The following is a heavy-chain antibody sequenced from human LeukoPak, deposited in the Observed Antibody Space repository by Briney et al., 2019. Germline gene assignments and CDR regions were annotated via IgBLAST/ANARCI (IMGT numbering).Heavy chain of an antibody. CDR1: GFTFSNYW. CDR2: IKTDGSEK. Sequence: GGSLRLSCEGSGFTFSNYWMGWVRQAPGKGLQWVANIKTDGSEKYYVDSVKGRFTISRDNAKNSLYLQMNSLRAEDTAVYYCATYSSLNRREFQYWGQGTLVTVSS. D-gene: IGHD3-22*01. J-gene: IGHJ1*01. V-gene: IGHV3-7*01. CDR3: ATYSSLNRREFQY.